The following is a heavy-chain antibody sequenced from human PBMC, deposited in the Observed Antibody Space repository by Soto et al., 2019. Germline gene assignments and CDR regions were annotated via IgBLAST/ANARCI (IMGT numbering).Heavy chain of an antibody. V-gene: IGHV3-23*01. D-gene: IGHD2-2*02. J-gene: IGHJ4*02. CDR3: AKGLDSVTYTDLDY. CDR2: ISHSGGST. Sequence: EVQLLESGGDLVQPGGSLRLSCAASGFTLSNYVMTWVRQASGKGLEWVSSISHSGGSTYYADSVKARFTISRDISNNTLHLQMNGLRADDTAVYYCAKGLDSVTYTDLDYWGQGALVTVAS. CDR1: GFTLSNYV.